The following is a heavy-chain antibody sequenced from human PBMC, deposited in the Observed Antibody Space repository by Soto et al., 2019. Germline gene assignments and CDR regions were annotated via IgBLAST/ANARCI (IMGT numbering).Heavy chain of an antibody. CDR1: GGYLSSYY. J-gene: IGHJ4*02. CDR2: IYYSGRT. CDR3: AGAVDHTGFLGY. D-gene: IGHD3-10*01. Sequence: SETLSLTCTVSGGYLSSYYWSWLRPPPGKGLEWIGYIYYSGRTNYNPSLKSRVTISVDTSKNQFSLKLSSVTAADTAVYYCAGAVDHTGFLGYWGQGTLVTVSS. V-gene: IGHV4-59*01.